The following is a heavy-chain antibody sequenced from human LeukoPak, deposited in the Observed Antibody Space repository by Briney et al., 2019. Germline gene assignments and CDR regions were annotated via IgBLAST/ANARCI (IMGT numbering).Heavy chain of an antibody. D-gene: IGHD1-26*01. V-gene: IGHV1-18*01. CDR3: AREGGVGPTAPPDYYSYQMDV. J-gene: IGHJ6*03. CDR2: ISPYTTKT. Sequence: ASVKVSCKASGYTFISYGITWVRQAPGQGLEWMGWISPYTTKTNYAQSLQGRVTMTTDTSTSTAYMELRSLRSDDAAVYYCAREGGVGPTAPPDYYSYQMDVWGKGTTVTVSS. CDR1: GYTFISYG.